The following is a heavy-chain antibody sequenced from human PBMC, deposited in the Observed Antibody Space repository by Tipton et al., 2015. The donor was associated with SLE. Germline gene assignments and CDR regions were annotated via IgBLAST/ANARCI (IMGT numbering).Heavy chain of an antibody. CDR2: MYYSGSA. CDR3: ARDLYQDYSRHWYFDL. D-gene: IGHD2-2*02. J-gene: IGHJ2*01. Sequence: TLSLTCIVSGGSISSHYWSWVRQPPGKGLEWIGYMYYSGSANYNPSLKSRVTISVDTSKNQFSLKLTSMTAADTAVYYCARDLYQDYSRHWYFDLWGRGTLVTVSS. CDR1: GGSISSHY. V-gene: IGHV4-59*11.